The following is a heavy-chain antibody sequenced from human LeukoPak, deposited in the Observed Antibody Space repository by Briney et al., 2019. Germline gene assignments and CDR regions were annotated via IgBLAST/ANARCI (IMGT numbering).Heavy chain of an antibody. V-gene: IGHV4-34*01. D-gene: IGHD4-17*01. J-gene: IGHJ3*02. Sequence: SETLSLTCAVYGGSFSGYYWSWIRQPPGKGLEWIGEINHSGSTNYNPSLKSRVTISVDTSKNQFSLKLSSVTDADTAVYYCARVTTVTEGAFDIWGQGTMVTVSS. CDR3: ARVTTVTEGAFDI. CDR2: INHSGST. CDR1: GGSFSGYY.